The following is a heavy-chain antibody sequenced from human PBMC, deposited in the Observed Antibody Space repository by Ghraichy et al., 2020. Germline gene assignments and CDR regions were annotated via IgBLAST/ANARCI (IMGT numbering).Heavy chain of an antibody. CDR1: GGSVSSSSSY. D-gene: IGHD6-19*01. Sequence: SQTLSLTCTVSGGSVSSSSSYWGWIRQAPGKGLEWIGTNSYSGGTYSRPSLKSRVTISVDTSKNQFSLHLSSVTAADTAVYFCARHGVRGLAVPDTWGQGTLVTVSS. CDR2: NSYSGGT. J-gene: IGHJ4*02. CDR3: ARHGVRGLAVPDT. V-gene: IGHV4-39*01.